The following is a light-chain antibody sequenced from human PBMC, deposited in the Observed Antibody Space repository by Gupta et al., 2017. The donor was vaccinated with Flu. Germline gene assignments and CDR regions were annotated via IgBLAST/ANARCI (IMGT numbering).Light chain of an antibody. Sequence: QPVLTQPPSASGTPGHRVTISCSGDSSNIGSNTVNWYQQVPGAAPRLLIYYNNQRPSGVPDRFFGSKSGTSASLAISGLQSEDEADYYCAAWDDSLNGFYVFGTGTKVTVL. V-gene: IGLV1-44*01. CDR2: YNN. CDR1: SSNIGSNT. J-gene: IGLJ1*01. CDR3: AAWDDSLNGFYV.